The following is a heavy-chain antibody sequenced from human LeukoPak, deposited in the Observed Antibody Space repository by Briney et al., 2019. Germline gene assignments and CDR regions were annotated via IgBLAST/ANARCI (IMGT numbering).Heavy chain of an antibody. CDR1: GYTFTSYD. Sequence: SVKVSCKASGYTFTSYDINWVRQATGQGLEWMGRIIPILGIANYAQKFQGRVTITADKSTSTAYMELSSLRSEDTAVYYCARDRSDYYDSSGYYYRYYFDYWGQGTLVTVSS. CDR2: IIPILGIA. J-gene: IGHJ4*02. CDR3: ARDRSDYYDSSGYYYRYYFDY. D-gene: IGHD3-22*01. V-gene: IGHV1-69*04.